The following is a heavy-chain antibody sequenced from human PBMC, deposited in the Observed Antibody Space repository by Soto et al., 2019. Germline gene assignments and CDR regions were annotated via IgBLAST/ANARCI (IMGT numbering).Heavy chain of an antibody. CDR2: ISGTGDSS. CDR3: AKDNGNYGSGSFSH. Sequence: PGGSLRLSCAASGFTFGSYAMSWFRQAPGKGLEWVSLISGTGDSSEYANSVKGRFTISRDYSKATVFLQMNSLRAEDTAVYFCAKDNGNYGSGSFSHWGQGTLVTVSS. V-gene: IGHV3-23*01. J-gene: IGHJ4*02. CDR1: GFTFGSYA. D-gene: IGHD3-10*01.